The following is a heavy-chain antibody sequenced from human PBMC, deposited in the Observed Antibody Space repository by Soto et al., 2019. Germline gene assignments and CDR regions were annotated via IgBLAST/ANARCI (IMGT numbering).Heavy chain of an antibody. J-gene: IGHJ5*02. CDR3: ASVVVPAAAGGWFDP. CDR1: GGTFSSYA. Sequence: SVKVSCKASGGTFSSYAISWVRQAPGQGLEWMGGIIPIFGTANYTQKFQGRVTITADESTSTAYMELSSLRSEDTAVYYCASVVVPAAAGGWFDPWGQGTLVTVSS. D-gene: IGHD2-2*01. CDR2: IIPIFGTA. V-gene: IGHV1-69*13.